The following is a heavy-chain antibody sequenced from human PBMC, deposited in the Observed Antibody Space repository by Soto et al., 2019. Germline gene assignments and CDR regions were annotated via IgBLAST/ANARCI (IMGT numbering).Heavy chain of an antibody. J-gene: IGHJ4*02. CDR3: ARDGLMVRGVIVAYY. CDR1: GFTFSDYY. CDR2: ISSSSSYT. Sequence: QVQLVESGGGLVQPGGSLRLSCAASGFTFSDYYMSWIRQAPGKGLEWVSYISSSSSYTNYADSVKGRFTISRDNAKNSLYLQMNSLRAEDTAVYYCARDGLMVRGVIVAYYWGQGTLVTVSS. V-gene: IGHV3-11*06. D-gene: IGHD3-10*01.